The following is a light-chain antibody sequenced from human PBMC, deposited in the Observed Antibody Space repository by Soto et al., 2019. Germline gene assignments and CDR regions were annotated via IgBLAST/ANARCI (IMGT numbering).Light chain of an antibody. CDR2: GAS. J-gene: IGKJ1*01. CDR3: QQYGSSPQT. CDR1: QSVSSSY. Sequence: EIVLTQSPGTLSLSPGARATLSCRASQSVSSSYLAWYQQKPGQAPRLLIYGASSRATGIPDRFSGSGSGTDFTLTISRLEPEDVAVYYCQQYGSSPQTFGQGTKVDI. V-gene: IGKV3-20*01.